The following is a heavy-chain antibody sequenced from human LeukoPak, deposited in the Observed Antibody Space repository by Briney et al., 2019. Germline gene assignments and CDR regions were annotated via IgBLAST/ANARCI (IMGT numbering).Heavy chain of an antibody. J-gene: IGHJ4*02. V-gene: IGHV4-39*01. Sequence: PGGSLRLSCAASGFTFSSYWMSWVRQPRGKGLEWIGSIFYSGTTYYNPSLKSRVTISVDTSKNQFSLKLSSVTAADTAVYYCARFDWSCYYFYYWGQGTLVTVSS. CDR2: IFYSGTT. CDR3: ARFDWSCYYFYY. CDR1: GFTFSSYW. D-gene: IGHD3-3*01.